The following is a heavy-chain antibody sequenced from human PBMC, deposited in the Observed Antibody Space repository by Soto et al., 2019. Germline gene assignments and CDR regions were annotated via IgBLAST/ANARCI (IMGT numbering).Heavy chain of an antibody. J-gene: IGHJ6*02. CDR1: GFTFSSYA. CDR2: ISDSGGST. CDR3: AKNLVVPAALPYYYYGMDV. Sequence: PGGSLRLSCEASGFTFSSYAMSWVRQAPGKGLEWVSAISDSGGSTYYADSVKGRFTISRDNSKNTLYLQMNSLRAEDTAVYYCAKNLVVPAALPYYYYGMDVWGQGTTVTVSS. D-gene: IGHD2-2*01. V-gene: IGHV3-23*01.